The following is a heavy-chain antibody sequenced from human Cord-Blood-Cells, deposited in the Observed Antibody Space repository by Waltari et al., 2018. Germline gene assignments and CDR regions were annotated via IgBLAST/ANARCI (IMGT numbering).Heavy chain of an antibody. CDR3: ARPRYYDSSGYYY. Sequence: QLQLQESGPGLVKPSETLSLTCTVTGGSISSSSYYWGWIRQPPGKGLEWIGSIYYSGSTYYNPSLNSRVTISVDTSKNQFSLKLSSVTAADTVVYYCARPRYYDSSGYYYWGQGTLVTVSS. CDR2: IYYSGST. D-gene: IGHD3-22*01. J-gene: IGHJ4*02. V-gene: IGHV4-39*07. CDR1: GGSISSSSYY.